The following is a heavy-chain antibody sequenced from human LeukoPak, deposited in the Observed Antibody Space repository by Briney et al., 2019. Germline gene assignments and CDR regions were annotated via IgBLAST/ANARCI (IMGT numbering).Heavy chain of an antibody. Sequence: SETLSLTCAVSGGSISSGGYSWSWIRQPPGKGLEWIGYIYHSGSTYYNPSLKSRVTISVDRSKNQFSLKLSSVTAADTAVYYCARSSGWYDTDYWGQGTLVTVSS. V-gene: IGHV4-30-2*01. CDR2: IYHSGST. CDR3: ARSSGWYDTDY. CDR1: GGSISSGGYS. J-gene: IGHJ4*02. D-gene: IGHD6-19*01.